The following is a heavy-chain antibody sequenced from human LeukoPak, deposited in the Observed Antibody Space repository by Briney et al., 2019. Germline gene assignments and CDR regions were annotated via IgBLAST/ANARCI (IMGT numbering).Heavy chain of an antibody. CDR3: ARLPITMVRGFDP. Sequence: SETLSLTCTVSGGSISSYYWSWTRQPPGKGLEWIGYIYYSGSTNYNPSLKSRVTISVDTSKNQFSLKLSSVTAADTAVYYCARLPITMVRGFDPWGQGTLVTVSS. V-gene: IGHV4-59*08. J-gene: IGHJ5*02. CDR1: GGSISSYY. CDR2: IYYSGST. D-gene: IGHD3-10*01.